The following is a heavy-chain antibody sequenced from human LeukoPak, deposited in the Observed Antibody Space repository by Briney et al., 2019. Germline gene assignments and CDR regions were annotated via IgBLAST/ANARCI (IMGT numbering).Heavy chain of an antibody. CDR1: GFSLSTSGMS. V-gene: IGHV2-70*01. D-gene: IGHD3-10*01. Sequence: SGPTLVNPTQTLTLTCTFSGFSLSTSGMSVSWIRQPPSMVEEWLALIEWDDEKYYSTSLKTRLTISKDTSKNQVVLTMTNMDPMDTATYYCARLSYGSKSPLDYRGQGTLVTVSS. J-gene: IGHJ4*02. CDR2: IEWDDEK. CDR3: ARLSYGSKSPLDY.